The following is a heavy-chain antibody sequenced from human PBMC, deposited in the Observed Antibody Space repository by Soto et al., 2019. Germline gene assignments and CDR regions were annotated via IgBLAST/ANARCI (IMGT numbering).Heavy chain of an antibody. CDR3: AKDSRSSSLLEDYMDV. Sequence: ESGGGLVQPGRSLRLSCAASGFTFDDYAMHWVRQAPGKGLEWVSGISWNSGSIGYADSVKGRFTISRDNAKNSLYLQMNSLRAEDTALYYCAKDSRSSSLLEDYMDVWGKGTTVTVSS. CDR1: GFTFDDYA. V-gene: IGHV3-9*01. CDR2: ISWNSGSI. D-gene: IGHD6-13*01. J-gene: IGHJ6*03.